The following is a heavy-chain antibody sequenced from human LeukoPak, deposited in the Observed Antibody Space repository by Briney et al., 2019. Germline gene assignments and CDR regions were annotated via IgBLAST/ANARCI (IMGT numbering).Heavy chain of an antibody. CDR2: IKSKTDGGTT. CDR1: GFTFSNAW. J-gene: IGHJ4*02. V-gene: IGHV3-15*07. Sequence: PGGSLRLSCAASGFTFSNAWMNWVRQAPGKGLEWVGRIKSKTDGGTTDYAAPVKGRFAISRDDSKNTLYPQMNSLKTVDTAVYYCSTTYYYDSSEGYWGQGTLVTVSS. D-gene: IGHD3-22*01. CDR3: STTYYYDSSEGY.